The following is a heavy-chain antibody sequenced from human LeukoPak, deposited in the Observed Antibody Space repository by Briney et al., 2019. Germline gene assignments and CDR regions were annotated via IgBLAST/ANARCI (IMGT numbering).Heavy chain of an antibody. CDR1: GFTVSSNY. CDR2: SYNGGTT. Sequence: PGGSLRLSCAASGFTVSSNYVNWVRQTPGKGLEWVSVSYNGGTTDYADSVKGRFTISRDNSRNTLYLQMNSLRVEDTAVYYCARDFCGSGRSNWFDPWGQGTLVTVSS. CDR3: ARDFCGSGRSNWFDP. V-gene: IGHV3-66*02. J-gene: IGHJ5*02. D-gene: IGHD3-10*01.